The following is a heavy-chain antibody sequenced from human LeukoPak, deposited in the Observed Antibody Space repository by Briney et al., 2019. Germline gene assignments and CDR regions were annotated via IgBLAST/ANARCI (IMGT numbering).Heavy chain of an antibody. Sequence: PGGSLRLSRAASGFTFSSYGMHWVRQAPGKGLEWVAVISYDGSNKYYADSVKGRFTISRDNSKNTLYLQMNSLRAEDTAVYYCAKDLWKATYYFDYWGQGTLVTVSS. CDR3: AKDLWKATYYFDY. V-gene: IGHV3-30*18. J-gene: IGHJ4*02. CDR1: GFTFSSYG. CDR2: ISYDGSNK. D-gene: IGHD3-3*01.